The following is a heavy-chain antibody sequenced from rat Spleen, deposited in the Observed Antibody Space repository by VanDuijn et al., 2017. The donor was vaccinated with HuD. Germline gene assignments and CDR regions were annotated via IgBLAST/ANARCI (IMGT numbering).Heavy chain of an antibody. V-gene: IGHV5-29*01. CDR1: GFNFNNYW. D-gene: IGHD1-8*01. CDR3: ARHGYSNYGWYFDY. CDR2: IIYVGSST. J-gene: IGHJ2*01. Sequence: EVKLVESGGGLVQPGRSLKISCAASGFNFNNYWMGWIRQAPGKGLEWVATIIYVGSSTYYRDSVKGRFTISRDNAESTLYLQMDSLRSEDTATYYCARHGYSNYGWYFDYWGQGVMVTVSS.